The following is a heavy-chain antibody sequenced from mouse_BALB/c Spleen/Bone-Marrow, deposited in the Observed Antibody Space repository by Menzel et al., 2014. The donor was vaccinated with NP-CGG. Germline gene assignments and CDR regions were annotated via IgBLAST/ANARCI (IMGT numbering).Heavy chain of an antibody. CDR3: SRGGGFAY. CDR1: GYTFTTYP. V-gene: IGHV1-47*01. J-gene: IGHJ3*01. Sequence: QVQLKQSGAELVKPGASVKVSCKAFGYTFTTYPIEWMKQNHGKSLEWIGNFHPYNDDTKYNEKFKGKAKLTVEKSSRPVFLQPRRLTSVVSGFYFCSRGGGFAYWGQGTLVTVSA. CDR2: FHPYNDDT.